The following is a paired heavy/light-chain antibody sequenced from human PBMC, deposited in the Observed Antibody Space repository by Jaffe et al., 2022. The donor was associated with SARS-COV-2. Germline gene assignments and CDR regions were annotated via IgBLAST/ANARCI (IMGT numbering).Heavy chain of an antibody. CDR3: ARGGEN. CDR1: GFAVSSHN. D-gene: IGHD3-3*01. CDR2: MSTSGSTI. V-gene: IGHV3-48*01. Sequence: EVQLVESGGALVQPGGSLRLSCAASGFAVSSHNMNWVRQPPGKGLEWLSFMSTSGSTIYYADSVKGRFTISRDDANNSLYLQMKDLRAEDTAVYYCARGGENWGQGTLVTVSS. J-gene: IGHJ4*02.
Light chain of an antibody. CDR3: QQYGASPFT. J-gene: IGKJ2*01. Sequence: EVVLTQSPGTLSLSPGERATLSCRASQSVSNNYLAWYQQKPGQPPRLVIRVASSRATGIPDRFSGSGSGTDFTLTISRLEPEDFAVYYCQQYGASPFTFGQGTKLEIK. CDR2: VAS. CDR1: QSVSNNY. V-gene: IGKV3-20*01.